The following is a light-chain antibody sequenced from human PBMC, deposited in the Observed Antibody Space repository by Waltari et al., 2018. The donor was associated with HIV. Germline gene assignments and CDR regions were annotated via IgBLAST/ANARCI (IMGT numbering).Light chain of an antibody. CDR2: LGS. J-gene: IGKJ1*01. CDR3: MQTLQTPRT. V-gene: IGKV2-28*01. CDR1: QSLLHTDAYNY. Sequence: DLVMTQSPLILPVTPGEPASISCRSSQSLLHTDAYNYLDWYLQKPGESPQLLIYLGSTRASGVPGRFSGSASGTNFTLKIRRVEAEDVGVYYCMQTLQTPRTFGQGTKVEIK.